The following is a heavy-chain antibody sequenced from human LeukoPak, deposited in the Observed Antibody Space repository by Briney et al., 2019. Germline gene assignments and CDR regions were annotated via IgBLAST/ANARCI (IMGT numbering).Heavy chain of an antibody. J-gene: IGHJ4*02. CDR2: IGGSGGST. V-gene: IGHV3-23*01. D-gene: IGHD6-19*01. CDR1: GFTFSSYA. CDR3: AKASSGWYFDPFDY. Sequence: GGSLRLSCAASGFTFSSYAMSWVRQAPGKGLEWVSSIGGSGGSTYYADSVKGRFTISRDNSKNTLFLQMNSLRAEDTAVFYCAKASSGWYFDPFDYWGQGTLVTVSS.